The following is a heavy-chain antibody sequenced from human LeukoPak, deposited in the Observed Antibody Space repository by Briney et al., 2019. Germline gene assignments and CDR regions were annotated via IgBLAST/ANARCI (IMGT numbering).Heavy chain of an antibody. CDR1: GGTFSSYT. V-gene: IGHV1-8*02. Sequence: GASVKVSCKASGGTFSSYTISWVRQATGQGLEWMGWMNPNSGNTGYAQKFQGRVTMTRNTSISTAYMELSSLRSEDTAAYYCARIRGGNSPWGQGTLVTVSS. D-gene: IGHD4-23*01. CDR3: ARIRGGNSP. J-gene: IGHJ5*02. CDR2: MNPNSGNT.